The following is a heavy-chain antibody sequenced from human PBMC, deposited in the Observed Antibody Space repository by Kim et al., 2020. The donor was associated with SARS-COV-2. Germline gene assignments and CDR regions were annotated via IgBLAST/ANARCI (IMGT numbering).Heavy chain of an antibody. CDR2: INAGNGNT. Sequence: ASVKVSCKASGYTFTSYAMHWVRQAPGQRLEWMGWINAGNGNTKYSQKFQGRVTITRDTSASTAYMELSSLRSEDTAVYYCARDEAGDDGAFDIWGQGTMVTVSS. CDR3: ARDEAGDDGAFDI. D-gene: IGHD7-27*01. V-gene: IGHV1-3*01. J-gene: IGHJ3*02. CDR1: GYTFTSYA.